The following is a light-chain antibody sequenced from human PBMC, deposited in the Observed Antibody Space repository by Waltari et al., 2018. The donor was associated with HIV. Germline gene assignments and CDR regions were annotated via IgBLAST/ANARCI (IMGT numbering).Light chain of an antibody. CDR3: QQYSRSAYT. V-gene: IGKV3-20*01. CDR1: QSVSSSY. J-gene: IGKJ2*01. CDR2: GAS. Sequence: EIVLTQSPDTLSLSPGERATLSCRASQSVSSSYLAWYQQKPGQPPRLLIYGASTRAIGITDRFSISGSGTDFTLTISRLEPEDFAVYYCQQYSRSAYTFGQGTKLEIK.